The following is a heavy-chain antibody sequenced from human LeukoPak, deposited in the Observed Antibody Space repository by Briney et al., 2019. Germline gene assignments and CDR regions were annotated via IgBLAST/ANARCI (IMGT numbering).Heavy chain of an antibody. CDR2: ISAYNGKT. J-gene: IGHJ3*02. D-gene: IGHD3-16*02. Sequence: GASVKVSCKASGYSFSKYGISWVRQAPGQGLEWMGWISAYNGKTKYGQKVQGRVTMTTDTSTSTAYMELRSLISDDTAVYYCARDRQSEGLGELSLYAFDIWGQGTTVTVSS. CDR3: ARDRQSEGLGELSLYAFDI. V-gene: IGHV1-18*04. CDR1: GYSFSKYG.